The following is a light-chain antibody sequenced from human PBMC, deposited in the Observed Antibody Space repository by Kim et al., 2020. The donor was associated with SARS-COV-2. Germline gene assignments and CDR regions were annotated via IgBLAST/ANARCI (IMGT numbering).Light chain of an antibody. Sequence: EIVMTQSPATLSVSPGERATLSCRASQSVSSNLAWYQQKPGQAPRLFIYGASTRATGFPARFSGSGSGTEFTLTISSLQSEDFAVYHCQQYNNWPPWTFGQGTKVDIK. CDR1: QSVSSN. V-gene: IGKV3-15*01. CDR2: GAS. CDR3: QQYNNWPPWT. J-gene: IGKJ1*01.